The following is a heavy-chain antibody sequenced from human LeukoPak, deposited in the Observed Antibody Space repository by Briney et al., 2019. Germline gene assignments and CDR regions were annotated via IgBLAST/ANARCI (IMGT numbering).Heavy chain of an antibody. CDR3: ARGGGSYYDY. D-gene: IGHD1-26*01. Sequence: ASVKVSCKASGYTFTNYYMHWARQAPGQGREWMGIINPSGGSTNYAQKFQGRVTMTGDMSTSTVYMELSSLRSEDTAVYYCARGGGSYYDYWGQGTLVTVSS. CDR1: GYTFTNYY. V-gene: IGHV1-46*01. J-gene: IGHJ4*02. CDR2: INPSGGST.